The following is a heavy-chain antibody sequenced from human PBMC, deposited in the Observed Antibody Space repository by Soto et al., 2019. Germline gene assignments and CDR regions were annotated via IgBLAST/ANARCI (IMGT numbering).Heavy chain of an antibody. J-gene: IGHJ3*02. CDR3: ARGSYDILTGQPFDAFDI. CDR2: INPNSGGT. D-gene: IGHD3-9*01. Sequence: GASVKVSCKASGYTFTGYYMHWVRQAPGQGLEWMGWINPNSGGTNYAQKFQGWVTMTRDTSISTAYMELSRLRSDDTAVYYCARGSYDILTGQPFDAFDIWGQGTMVTVS. V-gene: IGHV1-2*04. CDR1: GYTFTGYY.